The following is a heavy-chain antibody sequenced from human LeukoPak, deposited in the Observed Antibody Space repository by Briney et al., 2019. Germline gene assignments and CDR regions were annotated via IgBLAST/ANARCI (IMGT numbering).Heavy chain of an antibody. Sequence: ASVKVSCKASGYTFTSYDINWVRQATGQGLEWMGWMNPNSGNTGYAQKFQGRVTMTRNTSISTAYMELSSLRSEDTAVYYCASAPLRYFDWPISPWEPDNWFDPWGQGTLVTVSS. D-gene: IGHD3-9*01. CDR1: GYTFTSYD. CDR2: MNPNSGNT. V-gene: IGHV1-8*01. CDR3: ASAPLRYFDWPISPWEPDNWFDP. J-gene: IGHJ5*02.